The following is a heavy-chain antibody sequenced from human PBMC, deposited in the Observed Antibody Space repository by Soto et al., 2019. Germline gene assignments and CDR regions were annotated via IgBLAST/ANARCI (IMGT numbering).Heavy chain of an antibody. D-gene: IGHD2-21*02. CDR1: GFSFRDHS. Sequence: GGSVRLSCVGSGFSFRDHSMNWVRQPPGKGLQWISYISSSSENIYYADSVKGRFTVSRDNAKNTLFLQMNSLRDDDSAIYYCARLPKGSVVTGWGQGSRVTVSS. CDR3: ARLPKGSVVTG. V-gene: IGHV3-48*02. CDR2: ISSSSENI. J-gene: IGHJ4*01.